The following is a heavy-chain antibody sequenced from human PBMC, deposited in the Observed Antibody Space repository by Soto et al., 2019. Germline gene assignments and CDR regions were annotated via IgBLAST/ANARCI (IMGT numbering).Heavy chain of an antibody. J-gene: IGHJ6*03. CDR3: AKDLSRYCSGGSCYRYYYMDV. D-gene: IGHD2-15*01. V-gene: IGHV3-23*01. CDR1: GFTFSNYA. Sequence: GGSLRLSCAASGFTFSNYALSWVRQAPGKGLEWVSAISGSGISTYYADSVKGRFTISRDNSKNTLYLQMNPLRAEDTAVYYCAKDLSRYCSGGSCYRYYYMDVWGKGTTVTVSS. CDR2: ISGSGIST.